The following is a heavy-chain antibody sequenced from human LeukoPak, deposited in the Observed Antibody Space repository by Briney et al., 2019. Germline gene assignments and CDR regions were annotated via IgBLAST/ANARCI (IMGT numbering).Heavy chain of an antibody. J-gene: IGHJ4*02. CDR1: GFTFSSYA. V-gene: IGHV3-23*01. D-gene: IGHD6-19*01. CDR3: AKHRYSSAWDYFDY. CDR2: VSGSGGST. Sequence: PGGSLRLSCAASGFTFSSYAVSWVRQAPGKGLEWVSGVSGSGGSTYYADSVKGRFTISRDNSKNTLYLQMNSLRAEDTAVYYCAKHRYSSAWDYFDYWGQGTLVTVSS.